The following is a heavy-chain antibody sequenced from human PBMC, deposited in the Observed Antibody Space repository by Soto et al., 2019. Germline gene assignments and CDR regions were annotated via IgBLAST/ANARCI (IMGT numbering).Heavy chain of an antibody. Sequence: QVQLQQWRAGLLKPSETLSLTCAVYGGSFSGYYWSLIRLPPGKGPEWTGETNNSGSTNYNPSLRRRANISVYTSKNQFSRKLSSFTAADTAVYYCGRVRDGYNDYYYYGMDFWGQGTTVTFSS. V-gene: IGHV4-34*01. D-gene: IGHD5-12*01. CDR2: TNNSGST. CDR3: GRVRDGYNDYYYYGMDF. CDR1: GGSFSGYY. J-gene: IGHJ6*02.